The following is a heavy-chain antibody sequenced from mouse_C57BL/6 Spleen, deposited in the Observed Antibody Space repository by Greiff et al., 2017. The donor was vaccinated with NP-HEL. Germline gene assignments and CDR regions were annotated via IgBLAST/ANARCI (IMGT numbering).Heavy chain of an antibody. CDR3: ARCYYGSSYDWYFEV. J-gene: IGHJ1*03. V-gene: IGHV14-2*01. CDR2: IDPEVGET. D-gene: IGHD1-1*01. CDR1: GFNIKDYY. Sequence: EVQLQQSGAELVKPGASVKLSCTASGFNIKDYYMHWVKQRTEQGLEWIGRIDPEVGETKYAPKFQGKATITADTSSNTAYLQLSSLTSEDTAVYYCARCYYGSSYDWYFEVWGTGTTVTVSS.